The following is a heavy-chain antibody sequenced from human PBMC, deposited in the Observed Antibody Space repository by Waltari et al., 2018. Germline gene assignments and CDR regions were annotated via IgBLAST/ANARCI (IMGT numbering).Heavy chain of an antibody. V-gene: IGHV3-48*01. CDR1: GFTFSSYS. D-gene: IGHD2-15*01. CDR2: ISSSSSTI. Sequence: EVQLVESGGGLVQPGGSLRLSCAASGFTFSSYSMNWVRQAPGKGLEWVSYISSSSSTIYYAGSVKGRFTISRDNAKNSLYLQMNSLRAEDTAVYYCARDGGYCSGGSCYSYGYFDLWGRGTLVTVSS. CDR3: ARDGGYCSGGSCYSYGYFDL. J-gene: IGHJ2*01.